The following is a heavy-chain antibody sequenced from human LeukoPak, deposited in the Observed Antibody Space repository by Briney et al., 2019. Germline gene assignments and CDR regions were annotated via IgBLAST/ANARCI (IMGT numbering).Heavy chain of an antibody. CDR3: ARDVDTSNHMSIFDP. Sequence: GGSLRLSCAGSGFTFSHYGMHWVRQAPGKGLEWVAGIQYDGSKTYYGDSVKGRFSISRDNSRNTLHLQMSSLRAEDTAVYSCARDVDTSNHMSIFDPWGQGALVTVSS. J-gene: IGHJ5*02. CDR1: GFTFSHYG. CDR2: IQYDGSKT. V-gene: IGHV3-33*01. D-gene: IGHD2-21*01.